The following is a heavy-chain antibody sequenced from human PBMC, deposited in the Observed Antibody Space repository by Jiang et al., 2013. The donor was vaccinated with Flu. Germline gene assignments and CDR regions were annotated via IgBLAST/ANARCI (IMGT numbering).Heavy chain of an antibody. Sequence: RLSCVASGFTFNSYAMSWVRQAPGQGLEWVSGIVGDGAGAYYADSVKGRFTISRDNSKNSLYLQMNSLRADDTAIYYCAKDTRGGYSGYDNDPFDFWGQGTKVTVSS. V-gene: IGHV3-23*01. CDR1: GFTFNSYA. CDR2: IVGDGAGA. J-gene: IGHJ3*01. D-gene: IGHD5-12*01. CDR3: AKDTRGGYSGYDNDPFDF.